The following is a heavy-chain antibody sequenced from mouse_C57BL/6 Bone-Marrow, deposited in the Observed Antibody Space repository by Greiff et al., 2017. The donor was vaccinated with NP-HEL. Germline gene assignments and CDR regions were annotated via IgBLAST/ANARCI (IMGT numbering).Heavy chain of an antibody. CDR3: ARISLNYGSRCFAY. J-gene: IGHJ3*01. CDR1: GYTFTSYW. D-gene: IGHD1-1*01. V-gene: IGHV1-55*01. Sequence: QVQLQQPGAELVKPGASVKMSCKASGYTFTSYWITWVKQRPGQGLEWIGDIYPGSGSTNYNEKFKSKATLTVDTSSSTAYMQLSSLTSEDSAVYYCARISLNYGSRCFAYWGQVTLVTVSA. CDR2: IYPGSGST.